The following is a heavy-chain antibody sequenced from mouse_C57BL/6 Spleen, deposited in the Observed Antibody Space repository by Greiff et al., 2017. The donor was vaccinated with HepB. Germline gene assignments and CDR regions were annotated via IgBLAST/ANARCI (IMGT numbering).Heavy chain of an antibody. J-gene: IGHJ2*01. V-gene: IGHV1-82*01. D-gene: IGHD3-2*02. CDR1: GYAFSSSW. CDR2: IYPGDGDT. CDR3: ASDISGYRFDC. Sequence: QVQLQQSGPELVKPGASVKISCKASGYAFSSSWMNWVKQRPGKGLEWIGRIYPGDGDTNYNGKFKGKATLTADKSSSTAYMQLSSLTSEDSAVYFCASDISGYRFDCWGQGTTLTVSS.